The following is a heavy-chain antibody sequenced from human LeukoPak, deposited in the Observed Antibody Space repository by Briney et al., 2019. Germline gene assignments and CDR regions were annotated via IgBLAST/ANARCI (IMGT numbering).Heavy chain of an antibody. CDR2: IYHSGST. CDR3: ARDRADSSGYCSDY. J-gene: IGHJ4*02. V-gene: IGHV4-39*07. CDR1: GGSISSNSYY. Sequence: SETLSLTCAVSGGSISSNSYYWGWIRQPPGKGLEWIGSIYHSGSTYYNPSLKSRVTISVDTSKNQFSLKLSSVTAADTAVYYCARDRADSSGYCSDYWGQGTLVTVSS. D-gene: IGHD3-22*01.